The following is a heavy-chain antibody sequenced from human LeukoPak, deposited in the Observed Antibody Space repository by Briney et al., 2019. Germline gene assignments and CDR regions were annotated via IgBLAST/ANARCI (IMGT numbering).Heavy chain of an antibody. Sequence: GESLKISCKGSGYSFTSYCSGWVRQMPGKGLEWMGIIYPGDSDTRYSPSFQGQVTISADKSITTAYLQWSSLKASATAMYYCAKPSGYSSGWYSTDYWGQGTLVTVSP. D-gene: IGHD6-19*01. J-gene: IGHJ4*02. CDR3: AKPSGYSSGWYSTDY. V-gene: IGHV5-51*01. CDR1: GYSFTSYC. CDR2: IYPGDSDT.